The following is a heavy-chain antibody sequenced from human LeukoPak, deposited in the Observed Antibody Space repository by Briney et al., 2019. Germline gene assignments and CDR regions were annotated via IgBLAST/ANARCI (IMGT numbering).Heavy chain of an antibody. V-gene: IGHV1-18*01. D-gene: IGHD4-17*01. CDR2: ISTQSGNT. Sequence: ASVKVSCEASGYTLTSYGINWMRQAPGQGLEWMGWISTQSGNTNYAQKVQGRLTLTTDRSTNTAYMELRSLRSDDTAVYYCARGAYGDKWGQGTMVTVPS. J-gene: IGHJ4*02. CDR1: GYTLTSYG. CDR3: ARGAYGDK.